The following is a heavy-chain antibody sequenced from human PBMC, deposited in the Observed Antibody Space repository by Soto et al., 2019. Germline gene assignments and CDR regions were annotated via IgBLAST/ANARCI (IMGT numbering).Heavy chain of an antibody. V-gene: IGHV4-39*07. J-gene: IGHJ5*02. D-gene: IGHD1-1*01. Sequence: SETLSLTCTVSGGSIRSSSYYWGWIRQPPGKGLEWIGKMYHSGNTNYNPSLKSRVTISADTSTSTVYMELNSLTSEDTAVYYCARDQSWHDLVWWFDPWGQGTLVNVSS. CDR1: GGSIRSSSYY. CDR3: ARDQSWHDLVWWFDP. CDR2: MYHSGNT.